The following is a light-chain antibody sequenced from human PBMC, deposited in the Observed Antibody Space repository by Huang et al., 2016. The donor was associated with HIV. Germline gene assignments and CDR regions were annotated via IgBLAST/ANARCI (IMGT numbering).Light chain of an antibody. J-gene: IGKJ4*01. CDR1: QSVRSY. V-gene: IGKV3-11*01. CDR2: DAS. CDR3: QQRSAWPLT. Sequence: EIVLTQSPATLSLSPGERATLSCRASQSVRSYLAWYQQKPGKAPRLLIYDASNRANGIPARFSGSGSGTDFTLTISNLQSEDFAVYYCQQRSAWPLTFGGGTKVEI.